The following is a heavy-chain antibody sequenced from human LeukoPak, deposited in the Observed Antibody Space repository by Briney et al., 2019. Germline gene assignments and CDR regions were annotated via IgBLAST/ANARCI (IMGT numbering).Heavy chain of an antibody. CDR2: ISGGGGST. V-gene: IGHV3-23*01. CDR1: GLTFSSYA. D-gene: IGHD3-22*01. Sequence: GGSLRLSCAASGLTFSSYAMNWVRQAPGKGLEWVSAISGGGGSTYYVDAVRGRFTISRDNSKNTLYLQMNSLRAEDTAVYYCGKDRTYYYDVSGYYHWDYWGQGTLVTVSS. CDR3: GKDRTYYYDVSGYYHWDY. J-gene: IGHJ4*02.